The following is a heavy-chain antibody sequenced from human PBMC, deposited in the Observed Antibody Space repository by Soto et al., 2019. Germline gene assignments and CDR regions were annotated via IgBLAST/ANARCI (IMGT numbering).Heavy chain of an antibody. CDR1: GYSFTSYW. CDR3: ASSYDFWSGYLDV. Sequence: RGESLKISCKGSGYSFTSYWIGWVRQMPGKGLEWMGIIYPGDSDTRYSPSFQGQVTISADKSISTAYLQWSSLKASDTAMYYCASSYDFWSGYLDVWGQGTTVTVSS. CDR2: IYPGDSDT. D-gene: IGHD3-3*01. V-gene: IGHV5-51*01. J-gene: IGHJ6*02.